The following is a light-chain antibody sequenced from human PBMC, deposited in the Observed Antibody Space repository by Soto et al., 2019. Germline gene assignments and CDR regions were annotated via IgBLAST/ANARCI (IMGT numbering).Light chain of an antibody. J-gene: IGKJ5*01. CDR1: ESVSSN. V-gene: IGKV3-15*01. CDR2: GAS. CDR3: QQYNSWPPIT. Sequence: EVVMTQSPATLSVSPGERATLSCRASESVSSNLAWYQQRPGQAPRLVIYGASTRATGIPARFSGGGSGTEFTLTISSLQSEDFAVYYCQQYNSWPPITFGQGTRLKIK.